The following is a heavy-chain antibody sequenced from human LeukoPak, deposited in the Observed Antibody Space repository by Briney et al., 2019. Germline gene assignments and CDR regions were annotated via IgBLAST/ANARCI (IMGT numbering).Heavy chain of an antibody. CDR1: GFTFSSNG. CDR2: VSSDGKSK. J-gene: IGHJ4*02. D-gene: IGHD3-16*01. V-gene: IGHV3-30*03. CDR3: ASQISGGDNY. Sequence: GGSLRLSCAASGFTFSSNGMHWFRQAPGKGLEWVATVSSDGKSKFYADSVKGRFTVSRDNSKNTHYVQMNNLRAEDTAAYFCASQISGGDNYWGQGTLVTVSS.